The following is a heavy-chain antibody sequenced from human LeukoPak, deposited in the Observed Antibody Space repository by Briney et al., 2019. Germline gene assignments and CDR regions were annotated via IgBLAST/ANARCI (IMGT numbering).Heavy chain of an antibody. Sequence: ASVKVSCKASGGTFSSYAIGWVRQAPGQGLEWMGRIIPILGIANYAQKFQGRVTITADKSTSTAYMELSSLRSEDTAVYYCARSAYYYGSGSYFPLDYWGQGTLVTVSS. D-gene: IGHD3-10*01. V-gene: IGHV1-69*04. CDR1: GGTFSSYA. CDR2: IIPILGIA. J-gene: IGHJ4*02. CDR3: ARSAYYYGSGSYFPLDY.